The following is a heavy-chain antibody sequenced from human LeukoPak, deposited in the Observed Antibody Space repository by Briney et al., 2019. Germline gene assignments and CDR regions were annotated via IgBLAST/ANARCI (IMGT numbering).Heavy chain of an antibody. V-gene: IGHV3-53*01. D-gene: IGHD1-26*01. CDR2: FYSDALDGIT. CDR1: GFTVSSGT. CDR3: AREIGGGHHYFEH. Sequence: GGSLRLSCAGSGFTVSSGTMSWVRQAPGKGLEWVSNFYSDALDGITNYADSVKGRFTISRDNSQNTLYLQMNSLRVEDTATYYCAREIGGGHHYFEHWGQGTVVTVSS. J-gene: IGHJ4*02.